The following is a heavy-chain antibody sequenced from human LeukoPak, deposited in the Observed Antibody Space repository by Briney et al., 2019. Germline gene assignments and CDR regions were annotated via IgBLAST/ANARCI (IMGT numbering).Heavy chain of an antibody. J-gene: IGHJ4*02. D-gene: IGHD6-25*01. Sequence: GGSLRLSCAASGFTFSNYEMNWVRQAPGKGLEWLSYINSGGSTIYYADSVKGRFTISRDNARNSLYLQMNSLRAEGTAVYYCARDGSSGAVYFDNWGQGTLVTVSS. CDR3: ARDGSSGAVYFDN. CDR1: GFTFSNYE. CDR2: INSGGSTI. V-gene: IGHV3-48*03.